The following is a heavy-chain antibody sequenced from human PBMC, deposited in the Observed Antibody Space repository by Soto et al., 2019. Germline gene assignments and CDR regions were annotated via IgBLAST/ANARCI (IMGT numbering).Heavy chain of an antibody. J-gene: IGHJ1*01. V-gene: IGHV3-66*01. CDR2: IYSGGNT. CDR1: GFTVSNNY. Sequence: EVQLVESGGGLVQPGGSLRLSCAASGFTVSNNYMSWVRQSPGKGLEWVSLIYSGGNTKYADSVKGRFTISRDSSTNTXXXXXXXXXXXXXXXXXXXXXXXXXXXXFQHXGQGTLVIVSS. CDR3: XXXXXXXXXXFQH.